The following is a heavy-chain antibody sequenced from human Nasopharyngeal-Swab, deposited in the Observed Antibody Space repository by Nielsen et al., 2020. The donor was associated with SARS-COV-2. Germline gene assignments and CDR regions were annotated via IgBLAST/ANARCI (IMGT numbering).Heavy chain of an antibody. D-gene: IGHD3/OR15-3a*01. CDR1: GGSMNSYY. CDR2: VFNSGST. V-gene: IGHV4-59*01. CDR3: ARVQVDDDFWTGYHFDY. Sequence: SETLSLTCTVPGGSMNSYYWYWIRQPPGKGLEWIGYVFNSGSTEYSPSLKRRATISVDTSNNQFSLKLSSVTAAETAVYFCARVQVDDDFWTGYHFDYWGQGTLVTVSS. J-gene: IGHJ4*02.